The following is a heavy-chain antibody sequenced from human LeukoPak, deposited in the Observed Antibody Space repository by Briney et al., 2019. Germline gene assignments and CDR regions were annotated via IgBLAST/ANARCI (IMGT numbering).Heavy chain of an antibody. CDR1: GGSFSGYY. V-gene: IGHV4-34*01. CDR2: INHSGST. J-gene: IGHJ4*02. D-gene: IGHD1-14*01. Sequence: PSETLSLTCAVYGGSFSGYYWSWIRQPPGKGLEWIGEINHSGSTNYNPSLKSRVTISVDTSKNQFSLKLSSVTAADTAVYYCARGRKPIFDYWGQGTLVTVSS. CDR3: ARGRKPIFDY.